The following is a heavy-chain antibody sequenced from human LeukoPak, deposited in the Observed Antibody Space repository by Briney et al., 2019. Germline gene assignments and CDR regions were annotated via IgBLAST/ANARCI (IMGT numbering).Heavy chain of an antibody. CDR3: ARHLSDRSTVAGEFDY. CDR1: GGSLNNNY. CDR2: SSYSGTT. Sequence: SETLSLTCTVSGGSLNNNYWSWVRQPPGKGLEWIGFSSYSGTTNYNPSLESRVTISVASSRAQFSLKVNSVTAADTAVYFCARHLSDRSTVAGEFDYWGQGTLVTVSS. V-gene: IGHV4-59*08. J-gene: IGHJ4*02. D-gene: IGHD6-19*01.